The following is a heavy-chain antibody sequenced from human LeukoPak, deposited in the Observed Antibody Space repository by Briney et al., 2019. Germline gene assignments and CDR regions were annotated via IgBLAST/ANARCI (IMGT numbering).Heavy chain of an antibody. V-gene: IGHV4-31*03. Sequence: TSETLSLTCTVSVGSISSGGYYWSWIRQHPGKGLEWIGYIYYSGSTYYNPSLKSRVTISVDTSKNQFSLKLSSVTAADTAVYYCARVNSSSWYYSDYWGQGTLVTVSS. CDR1: VGSISSGGYY. CDR2: IYYSGST. D-gene: IGHD6-13*01. CDR3: ARVNSSSWYYSDY. J-gene: IGHJ4*02.